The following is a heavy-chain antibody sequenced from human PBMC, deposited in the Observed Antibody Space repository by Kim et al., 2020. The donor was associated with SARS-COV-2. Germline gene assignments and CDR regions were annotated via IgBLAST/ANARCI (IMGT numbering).Heavy chain of an antibody. Sequence: TNDHPSLKSRVTMSVDTSKNQFSLKLSSVTAADTAVYYCARVREGDSLDYWGQGTLVTVSS. D-gene: IGHD3-16*01. J-gene: IGHJ4*02. V-gene: IGHV4-4*07. CDR2: T. CDR3: ARVREGDSLDY.